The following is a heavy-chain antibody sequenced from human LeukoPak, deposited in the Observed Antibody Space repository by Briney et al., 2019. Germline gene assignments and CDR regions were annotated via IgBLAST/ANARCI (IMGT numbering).Heavy chain of an antibody. V-gene: IGHV4-39*07. CDR2: IYYSGST. CDR1: GGSISSSSYY. CDR3: ARSRGATVTTAQPKKKPFDY. Sequence: SETLSLTCTVSGGSISSSSYYWGWIRQPPGKGLEWIGSIYYSGSTNYNPSLKSRVTISVDTSKNQFSLKLSSVTAADTAVYYCARSRGATVTTAQPKKKPFDYWGQGTLVTVSS. J-gene: IGHJ4*02. D-gene: IGHD4-17*01.